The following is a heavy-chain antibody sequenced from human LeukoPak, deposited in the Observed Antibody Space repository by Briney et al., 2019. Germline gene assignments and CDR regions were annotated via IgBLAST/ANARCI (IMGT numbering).Heavy chain of an antibody. CDR1: GFSFSAYS. D-gene: IGHD3-22*01. CDR3: AKDKTRGGIVDRSFDY. J-gene: IGHJ4*02. V-gene: IGHV3-33*06. CDR2: IWYEGSNK. Sequence: GGSLRLSCAASGFSFSAYSMSWVRQAPGKGLEWGAVIWYEGSNKYYADSAKGRFTTSRDNSKNTRYLQMNSLRAEDTAVYYCAKDKTRGGIVDRSFDYWGQGPLVTVSS.